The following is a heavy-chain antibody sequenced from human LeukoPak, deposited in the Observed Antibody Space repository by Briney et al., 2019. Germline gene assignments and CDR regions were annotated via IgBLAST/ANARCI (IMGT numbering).Heavy chain of an antibody. V-gene: IGHV1-2*02. Sequence: ASVKVSCKASGYNFTGYFIHWVRQTPGQGLEWMGWMNPNSGGTNYAQKFQGRVTLTRDTSITTAYMELSRLRSDDTAVYYCARCGYNDSSGYDNDAFDVWGQGTVVTVSS. J-gene: IGHJ3*01. D-gene: IGHD3-22*01. CDR1: GYNFTGYF. CDR3: ARCGYNDSSGYDNDAFDV. CDR2: MNPNSGGT.